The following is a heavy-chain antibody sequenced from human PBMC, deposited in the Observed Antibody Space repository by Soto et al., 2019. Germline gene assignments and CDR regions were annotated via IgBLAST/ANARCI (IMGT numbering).Heavy chain of an antibody. D-gene: IGHD3-22*01. V-gene: IGHV1-69*13. CDR2: IIPIFGTA. J-gene: IGHJ4*02. CDR1: GGTFSSYA. CDR3: ARGYYDSSGQYYFDC. Sequence: SVKVSCKASGGTFSSYAISWVRQAPGQGLEWMGGIIPIFGTANYAQKFQGRVTITADESTSTAYMELSSLRSEDTAVYYCARGYYDSSGQYYFDCWGQGTLVTVSS.